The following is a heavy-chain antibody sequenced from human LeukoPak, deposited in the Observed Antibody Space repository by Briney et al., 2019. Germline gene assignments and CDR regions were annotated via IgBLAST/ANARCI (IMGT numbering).Heavy chain of an antibody. J-gene: IGHJ4*02. CDR2: IYPGDSDS. D-gene: IGHD3-10*01. Sequence: GESLKISYKGSGYTFTNYWIGWVRQMPGKGLEWMGIIYPGDSDSRYSPSFQGQVTISADRSISTAYLQWSNLQASDTAMYYWARVRGYGLFDYGGQGPLFPVS. CDR1: GYTFTNYW. CDR3: ARVRGYGLFDY. V-gene: IGHV5-51*01.